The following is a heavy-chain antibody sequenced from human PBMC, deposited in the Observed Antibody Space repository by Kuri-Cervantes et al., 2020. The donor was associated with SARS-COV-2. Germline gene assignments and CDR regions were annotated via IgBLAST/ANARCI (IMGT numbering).Heavy chain of an antibody. CDR1: GYSFTDYP. CDR3: ARGPAITIFGVLRGRENWFDP. Sequence: ASVKVSCKASGYSFTDYPIHWVRQAPGQGLEWMGRINPNTGGTMYAQRFQGWVTMTRETSISTAYMELSRLRSDDTAVYYCARGPAITIFGVLRGRENWFDPWGQGTLVTVSS. D-gene: IGHD3-3*01. J-gene: IGHJ5*02. V-gene: IGHV1-2*04. CDR2: INPNTGGT.